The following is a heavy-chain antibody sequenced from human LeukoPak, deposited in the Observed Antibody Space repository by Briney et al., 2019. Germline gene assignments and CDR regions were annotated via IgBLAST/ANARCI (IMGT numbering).Heavy chain of an antibody. CDR1: GYSFTSYW. CDR3: ARGETMVRGFSGFDP. D-gene: IGHD3-10*01. J-gene: IGHJ5*02. V-gene: IGHV5-51*01. Sequence: GESLKISCKGSGYSFTSYWIVWVRQMPGKGLEWMGIIYPGDSDTRYSPSFQGQVTISADKSISTAYLQWSSLKASDTAMYYCARGETMVRGFSGFDPWGQGTLVTVSS. CDR2: IYPGDSDT.